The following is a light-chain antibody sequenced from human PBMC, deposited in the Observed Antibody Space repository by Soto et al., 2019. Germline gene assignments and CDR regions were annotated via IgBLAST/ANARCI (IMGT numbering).Light chain of an antibody. J-gene: IGLJ3*02. Sequence: QSALTQPASVSGSPGQSITISCTGTSSDVGGYNYVSWYQQHPGKAPKLMIYEVSNRPSGVSNRFSGSKSGNTASLTISGLHPEDEADYYSSSYTSSSPRVFGGGTQLTVL. CDR3: SSYTSSSPRV. CDR1: SSDVGGYNY. CDR2: EVS. V-gene: IGLV2-14*01.